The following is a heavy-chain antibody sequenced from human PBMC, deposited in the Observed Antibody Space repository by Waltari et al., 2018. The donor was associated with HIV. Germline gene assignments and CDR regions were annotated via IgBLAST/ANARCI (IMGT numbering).Heavy chain of an antibody. CDR1: GGTFSSYT. D-gene: IGHD3-10*01. CDR2: IIPILGIA. V-gene: IGHV1-69*02. J-gene: IGHJ4*02. Sequence: QVQLVQSGAEVKKPGSSVKVSCKASGGTFSSYTISWVRQAPGQGLEWMGRIIPILGIANYAQKVQGRVTITADKSTSTAYMELSSLRSEDTAVYYCARGSMVRGPFDYWGQGTLVTVSS. CDR3: ARGSMVRGPFDY.